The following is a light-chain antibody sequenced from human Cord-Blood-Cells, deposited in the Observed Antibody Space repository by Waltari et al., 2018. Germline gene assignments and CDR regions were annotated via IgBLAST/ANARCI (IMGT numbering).Light chain of an antibody. CDR1: QSISSY. CDR2: AAS. V-gene: IGKV1-39*01. Sequence: IQMTQSPSSLSASVGDRVTITCRAGQSISSYLNWDQQKPGKAPKLLIYAASSLQSGVPSRFSGSGSGTEFTLTISSLQPEDFATYYCQQSYSTPPTFGQGTKVEIK. CDR3: QQSYSTPPT. J-gene: IGKJ1*01.